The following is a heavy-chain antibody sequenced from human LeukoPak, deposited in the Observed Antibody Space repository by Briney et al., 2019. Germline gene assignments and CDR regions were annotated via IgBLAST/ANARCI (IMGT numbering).Heavy chain of an antibody. CDR3: ARDRRYCSSTSCFNGMAV. D-gene: IGHD2-2*01. CDR2: ISYDGSNK. J-gene: IGHJ6*02. Sequence: GGSLRLSCAASGFTFSSYAMHWVRQAPGKGLEWVAVISYDGSNKYYADSVKGRFTISRDNSKNTLYLQMNSLRAEDTAVYYCARDRRYCSSTSCFNGMAVWGQGPTVTVSS. CDR1: GFTFSSYA. V-gene: IGHV3-30-3*01.